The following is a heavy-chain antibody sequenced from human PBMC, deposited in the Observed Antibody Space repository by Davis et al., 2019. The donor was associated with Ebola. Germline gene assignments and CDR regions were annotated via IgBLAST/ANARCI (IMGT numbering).Heavy chain of an antibody. Sequence: ASVKVSCKASGYTFTSYAMHWVRQAPGQRLEWMGWINAGNGNTKYSQKFQGRVTITRDTSASTAYMELSSLRSEDTAVYYCARDLGDTAMVDGLDYWGQGTLVTVSS. V-gene: IGHV1-3*01. CDR1: GYTFTSYA. D-gene: IGHD5-18*01. CDR2: INAGNGNT. J-gene: IGHJ4*02. CDR3: ARDLGDTAMVDGLDY.